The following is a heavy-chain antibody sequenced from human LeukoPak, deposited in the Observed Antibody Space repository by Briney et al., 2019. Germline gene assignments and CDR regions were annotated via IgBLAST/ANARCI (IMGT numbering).Heavy chain of an antibody. CDR1: GFTFSSYG. CDR3: AIVKSGWLQLPGFDY. J-gene: IGHJ4*02. D-gene: IGHD5-24*01. Sequence: GGSLRLSCAASGFTFSSYGMHWVRQAPGKGLEWVAFIRYDGSNKYYADSVKGRFTISRDNSKNTLYLQMNSLRAEDTAVYYCAIVKSGWLQLPGFDYWGQGTLVTVSS. CDR2: IRYDGSNK. V-gene: IGHV3-30*02.